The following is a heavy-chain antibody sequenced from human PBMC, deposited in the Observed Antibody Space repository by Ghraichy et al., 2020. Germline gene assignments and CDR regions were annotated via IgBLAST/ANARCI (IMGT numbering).Heavy chain of an antibody. D-gene: IGHD3-3*01. V-gene: IGHV3-23*01. J-gene: IGHJ3*01. Sequence: GGSLRLSCAASGFTIGSSPMSWVRQAPGKGLEWVSGISTSGLTTYYADSVKGRFTISRDTSSNTLYLQMSSLRAEDTAVYYCAQERSHAVWRARDAFDLWGKGSMVTVSS. CDR2: ISTSGLTT. CDR1: GFTIGSSP. CDR3: AQERSHAVWRARDAFDL.